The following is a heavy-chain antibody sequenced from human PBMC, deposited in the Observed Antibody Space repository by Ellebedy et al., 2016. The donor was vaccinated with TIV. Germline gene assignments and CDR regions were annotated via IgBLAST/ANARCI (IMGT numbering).Heavy chain of an antibody. D-gene: IGHD3-22*01. CDR2: ISYDGSNK. CDR3: ATGGERTSAYDYALDV. Sequence: GGSLRLSXAASGFTFSSYAMHWVRQAPGKGLEWVAVAVISYDGSNKYYADSVKGRFTISRDDSKNTLYLQMNSLGVEDTALYYCATGGERTSAYDYALDVWGQGTTVTVAS. CDR1: GFTFSSYA. V-gene: IGHV3-30*04. J-gene: IGHJ6*02.